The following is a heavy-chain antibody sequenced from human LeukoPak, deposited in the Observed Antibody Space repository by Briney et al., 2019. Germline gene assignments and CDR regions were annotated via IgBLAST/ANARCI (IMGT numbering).Heavy chain of an antibody. V-gene: IGHV1-69*01. CDR2: IIPIFGTA. CDR1: GGTFSSYA. CDR3: ARDPHYYDSSGYSRYFDY. J-gene: IGHJ4*02. D-gene: IGHD3-22*01. Sequence: GSSVKVSCKASGGTFSSYAISWVRQAPGQGLEWMGGIIPIFGTANYAQKFQGRVTITADESTSTAYMELSSLRSEDTAVYYCARDPHYYDSSGYSRYFDYWGQGTLVTVSS.